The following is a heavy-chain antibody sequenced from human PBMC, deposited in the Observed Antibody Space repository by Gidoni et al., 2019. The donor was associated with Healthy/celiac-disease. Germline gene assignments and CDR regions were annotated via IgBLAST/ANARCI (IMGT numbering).Heavy chain of an antibody. V-gene: IGHV4-34*01. J-gene: IGHJ5*02. CDR3: ARPHGYDNWFDP. D-gene: IGHD5-12*01. CDR2: INHSGST. Sequence: LEWIGEINHSGSTNYNPSLKSRVTISVDTSKNQFSLKLSSVTAADTAVYYCARPHGYDNWFDPWGQGTLVTVSS.